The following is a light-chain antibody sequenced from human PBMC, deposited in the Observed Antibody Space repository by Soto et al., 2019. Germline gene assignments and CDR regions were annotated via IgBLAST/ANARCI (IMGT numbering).Light chain of an antibody. J-gene: IGLJ2*01. CDR1: SSDVGDYNY. Sequence: QSALTQPRSVSGSPGQSVTISCTGTSSDVGDYNYVSWYQQHPGKAPKFIIYDVSKRPAGVPDRFSGSKSGNTASLTISGLQAEDDADYYCCSYAGTYTVVFGGGTKVTVL. CDR3: CSYAGTYTVV. CDR2: DVS. V-gene: IGLV2-11*01.